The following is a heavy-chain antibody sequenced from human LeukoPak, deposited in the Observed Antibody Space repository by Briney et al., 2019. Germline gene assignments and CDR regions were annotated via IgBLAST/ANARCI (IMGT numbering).Heavy chain of an antibody. CDR3: ASPARHCSSTSCYVKPFDY. CDR2: IYYSGGT. CDR1: GGSISSSSYY. D-gene: IGHD2-2*01. J-gene: IGHJ4*02. V-gene: IGHV4-39*01. Sequence: SETLSLTCTVSGGSISSSSYYWGWIRQPPGKGLEWIGSIYYSGGTYYNPSLKSRVTISVDTSKNQFSLKLSSVTAADTAVYYCASPARHCSSTSCYVKPFDYWGQGTLVTVSS.